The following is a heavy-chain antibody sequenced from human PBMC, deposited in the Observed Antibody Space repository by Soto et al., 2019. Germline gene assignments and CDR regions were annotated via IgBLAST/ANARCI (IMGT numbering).Heavy chain of an antibody. V-gene: IGHV3-66*04. J-gene: IGHJ5*02. CDR3: ARRLDYGDYGCCWFDP. D-gene: IGHD4-17*01. CDR1: GFTVSSNY. CDR2: IYSGGST. Sequence: GGSLRLSCAASGFTVSSNYMSWVRQAPGKGLEWVSVIYSGGSTYYADSVKGRFTISGDNSKNRLYLQMNSLRAEDTAVYYCARRLDYGDYGCCWFDPWGQGTLVTVSS.